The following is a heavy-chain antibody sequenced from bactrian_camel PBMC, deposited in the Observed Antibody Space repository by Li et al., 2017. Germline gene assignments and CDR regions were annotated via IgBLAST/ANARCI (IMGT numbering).Heavy chain of an antibody. V-gene: IGHV3S40*01. J-gene: IGHJ6*01. CDR1: GYAYAREC. CDR2: IYNGGRST. CDR3: AADVVPSQEHARVLGENGF. D-gene: IGHD2*01. Sequence: DVQLVESGGDSVQAGGSLLLSCAASGYAYARECMGWFRQAPGKKREGVAAIYNGGRSTLYADSVKDRFTISQDNAKKTVHLQMNSHKPEDTAMYYCAADVVPSQEHARVLGENGFWGQGTQVTVS.